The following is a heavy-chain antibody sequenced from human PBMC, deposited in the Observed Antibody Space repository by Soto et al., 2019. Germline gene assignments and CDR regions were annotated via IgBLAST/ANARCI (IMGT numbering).Heavy chain of an antibody. J-gene: IGHJ6*02. CDR1: GGSISSGGYS. Sequence: SETLSLTCAVSGGSISSGGYSWSWIRQPPGKGLEWIGYIYYSGSTNYNPSLKSRVTISVDTSKNQFSLKLSSVTAADTAVYYCAREAYSNSAWSDYYYGMDVWGQGTTVTVSS. D-gene: IGHD4-4*01. V-gene: IGHV4-61*08. CDR3: AREAYSNSAWSDYYYGMDV. CDR2: IYYSGST.